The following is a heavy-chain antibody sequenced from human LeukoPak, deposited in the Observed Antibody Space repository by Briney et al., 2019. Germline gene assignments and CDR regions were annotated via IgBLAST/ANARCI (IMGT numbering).Heavy chain of an antibody. CDR1: GFTFSSYW. D-gene: IGHD3-22*01. CDR3: ARGPSHSSCYYYYFDY. Sequence: GGSLRLSCAASGFTFSSYWMHWVRQAPGKGLEWVANLKQDGSVIWYVDSVKGRFTISRDNAQNSLYLQMNSLRAEDTAVYYCARGPSHSSCYYYYFDYWGQGTLVTVSS. CDR2: LKQDGSVI. J-gene: IGHJ4*02. V-gene: IGHV3-7*01.